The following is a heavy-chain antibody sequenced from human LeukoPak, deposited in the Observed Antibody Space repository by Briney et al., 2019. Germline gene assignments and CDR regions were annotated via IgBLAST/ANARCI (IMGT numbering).Heavy chain of an antibody. D-gene: IGHD3-10*01. CDR2: FDPEDGET. J-gene: IGHJ3*02. CDR1: GYTLTELS. V-gene: IGHV1-24*01. Sequence: ASVKVSCKVSGYTLTELSMHWVRQAPGKGLEWMGGFDPEDGETIYAQKFQGGVTMTEDTSTDTAYMELSSLRSEDTAVYYCATKAFSITMGNDAFDIWGQGTMVTVSS. CDR3: ATKAFSITMGNDAFDI.